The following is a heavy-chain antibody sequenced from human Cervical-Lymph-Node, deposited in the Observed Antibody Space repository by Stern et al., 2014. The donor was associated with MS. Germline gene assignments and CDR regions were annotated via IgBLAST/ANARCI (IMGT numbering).Heavy chain of an antibody. V-gene: IGHV1-69*06. Sequence: QVQLVQSGAEVKKPGSSVKVSCKASGGISWVRQAPGQGLEWMGGGIPFVGPSNYAQKFQGRGTITEDTSTHTTYYHLSRITSADTAVYYCARGSGDNWFGPWGQGTLVTVSS. J-gene: IGHJ5*02. D-gene: IGHD3-10*01. CDR1: GG. CDR2: GIPFVGPS. CDR3: ARGSGDNWFGP.